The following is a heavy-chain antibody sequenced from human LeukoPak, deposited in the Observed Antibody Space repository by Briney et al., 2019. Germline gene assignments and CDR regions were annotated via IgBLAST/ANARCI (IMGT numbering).Heavy chain of an antibody. J-gene: IGHJ4*02. D-gene: IGHD6-13*01. CDR3: ARDDIAATGPSFDY. CDR1: GFTFDDYA. CDR2: ISWNSGSI. V-gene: IGHV3-9*01. Sequence: GGSLRLSCAASGFTFDDYAMHWVRQAPGKGLEWVSGISWNSGSIGYADSVKGRFTISRDNAKNSLYLQMNSLRAEDTAVYYCARDDIAATGPSFDYWGQGTLVTVSS.